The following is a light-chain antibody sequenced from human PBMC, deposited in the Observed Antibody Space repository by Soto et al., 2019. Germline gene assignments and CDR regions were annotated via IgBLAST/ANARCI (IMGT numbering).Light chain of an antibody. CDR1: KGISYY. Sequence: DIQMTQSPSSLSASVGDRVTITCRASKGISYYLNWYKQKPGKAPTPLIYAASTLQSGVPSRFSGSGSGTDFTLSITSLQPEDFATYYCQQSYSNPWTFGQGTKVEIK. CDR3: QQSYSNPWT. CDR2: AAS. J-gene: IGKJ1*01. V-gene: IGKV1-39*01.